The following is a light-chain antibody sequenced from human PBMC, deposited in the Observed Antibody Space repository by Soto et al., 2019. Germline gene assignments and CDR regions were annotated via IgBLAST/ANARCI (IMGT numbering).Light chain of an antibody. CDR2: GNS. CDR3: QSYDSSPGVV. Sequence: QSVLTQPPSVSGAPGQRVTISCTGSSSNIGAGYDVHWYQQLPGTAPKLLIYGNSNRPSGVPDRFSGSKSDTSASLAITGLQAEDEADYYCQSYDSSPGVVFGGGTKLTVL. CDR1: SSNIGAGYD. J-gene: IGLJ2*01. V-gene: IGLV1-40*01.